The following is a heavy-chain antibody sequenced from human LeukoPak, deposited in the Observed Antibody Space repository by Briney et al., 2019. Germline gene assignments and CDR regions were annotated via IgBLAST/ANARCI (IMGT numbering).Heavy chain of an antibody. J-gene: IGHJ6*02. V-gene: IGHV1-69*13. CDR3: ARGPIAVAGIDYYYYGMDV. CDR1: GGTFSSYA. D-gene: IGHD6-19*01. Sequence: ALVKVSCKASGGTFSSYAISWVRQAPGQGLEWMGGIIPIFGTANYAQKFQGRVTITADESTSTAYMELSSLRSEDTAVYYCARGPIAVAGIDYYYYGMDVWGQGTTVTVSS. CDR2: IIPIFGTA.